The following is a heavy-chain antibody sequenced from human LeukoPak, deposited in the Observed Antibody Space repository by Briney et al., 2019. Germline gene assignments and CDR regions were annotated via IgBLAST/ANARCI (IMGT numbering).Heavy chain of an antibody. CDR2: IFGDGAGA. CDR1: GFTFDDYA. CDR3: AEDTGYSKSYSFED. J-gene: IGHJ3*01. Sequence: GGSLRLSCRASGFTFDDYAMHWVRQAPGKGLEWVSRIFGDGAGAYYAESVKGRFTISRDNNKNSLHLQMNSLRTEDTALYYCAEDTGYSKSYSFEDWGQGTMVTVST. D-gene: IGHD1-26*01. V-gene: IGHV3-43*02.